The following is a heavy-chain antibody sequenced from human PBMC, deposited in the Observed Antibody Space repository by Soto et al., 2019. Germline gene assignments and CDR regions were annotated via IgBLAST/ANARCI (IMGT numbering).Heavy chain of an antibody. CDR3: ARGAPRPRDFPTYLHF. Sequence: SETLSLTCSVSGDSMTSGGYYWSWVRHHPGKGLEWVGSIYYTGDTYFNPSLKSRITVSMDTSKNEFSLKLTSVTSADTAVYFCARGAPRPRDFPTYLHFWGQVTRVTCSS. J-gene: IGHJ4*02. V-gene: IGHV4-31*03. D-gene: IGHD3-3*01. CDR1: GDSMTSGGYY. CDR2: IYYTGDT.